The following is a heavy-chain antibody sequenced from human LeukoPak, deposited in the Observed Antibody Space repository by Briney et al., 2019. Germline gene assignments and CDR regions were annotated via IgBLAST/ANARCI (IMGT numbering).Heavy chain of an antibody. D-gene: IGHD5-12*01. J-gene: IGHJ6*02. CDR3: ARHTYIDYAMDV. CDR1: GFTFSSYW. Sequence: GSLRLSCAASGFTFSSYWMSWVRQPPGKGLEWIGIIYYSGTTYYNPSLKSRVTISVDTSKNQFSLNLSSVTAADTAVYYCARHTYIDYAMDVWGQGTTVTVSS. CDR2: IYYSGTT. V-gene: IGHV4-39*01.